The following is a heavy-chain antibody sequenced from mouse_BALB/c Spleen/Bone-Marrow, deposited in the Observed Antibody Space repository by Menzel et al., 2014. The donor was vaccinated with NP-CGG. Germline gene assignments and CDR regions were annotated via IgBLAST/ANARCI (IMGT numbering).Heavy chain of an antibody. J-gene: IGHJ3*01. Sequence: EVQPQQSGAGLVQPGRSLKLSCAASGFTFTSYGMSWVRQTPDKRLDLIATISSSGGSTYYPDSLKGRSTISRDNTKNTLYLQMSSLKSEDTAMYDCARVYCDGPRGDWFDYWGQGTLLTVSA. CDR1: GFTFTSYG. CDR2: ISSSGGST. CDR3: ARVYCDGPRGDWFDY. V-gene: IGHV5-6-3*01. D-gene: IGHD1-1*01.